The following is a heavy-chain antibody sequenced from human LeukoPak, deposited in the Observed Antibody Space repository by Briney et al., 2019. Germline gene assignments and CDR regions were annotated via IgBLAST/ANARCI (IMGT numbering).Heavy chain of an antibody. J-gene: IGHJ5*02. CDR1: GYTFTSYG. CDR2: INPNSGGT. Sequence: ASVKVSCKASGYTFTSYGISWVRQAPGQGLEWMGWINPNSGGTNYAQKFQGRVTMTRDTSISTAYMELSRLRSDDTAVYYCARDRDFGGFDPWGQGTLVTVSS. D-gene: IGHD3-16*01. CDR3: ARDRDFGGFDP. V-gene: IGHV1-2*02.